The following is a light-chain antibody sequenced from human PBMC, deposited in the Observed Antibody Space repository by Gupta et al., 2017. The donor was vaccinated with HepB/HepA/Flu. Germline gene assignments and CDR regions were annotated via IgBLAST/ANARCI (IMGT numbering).Light chain of an antibody. CDR1: ALSNQY. V-gene: IGLV3-25*03. J-gene: IGLJ2*01. CDR2: KDT. CDR3: QTADGSGTYVV. Sequence: SSELTQPPSVPVSPGQTARITCSGDALSNQYAYWYQQKPGQAPVLLIYKDTRRPSGIPERFSGSSSGTTVTLTISGVQAEDEADYHCQTADGSGTYVVFGGGTKLTVL.